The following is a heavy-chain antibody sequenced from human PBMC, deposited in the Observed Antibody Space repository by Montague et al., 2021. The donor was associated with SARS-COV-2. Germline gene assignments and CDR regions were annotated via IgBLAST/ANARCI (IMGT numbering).Heavy chain of an antibody. CDR2: INWNGGSI. J-gene: IGHJ4*02. D-gene: IGHD6-13*01. CDR1: GFTFDEYG. Sequence: SLRLSCAASGFTFDEYGMSWVRLSPGKGLEWVSRINWNGGSIGYADSVKGRFTISRDNAKNSLYLQMNSLRAEDTALYYCASGYSSSWDIFDYWGQGTLVTVSS. V-gene: IGHV3-20*04. CDR3: ASGYSSSWDIFDY.